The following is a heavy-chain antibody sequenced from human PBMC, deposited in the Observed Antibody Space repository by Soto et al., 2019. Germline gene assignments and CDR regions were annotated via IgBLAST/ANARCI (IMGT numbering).Heavy chain of an antibody. CDR3: ARVLDHFWSGYYPGSRYYYGMDV. Sequence: PSQTLSLTCAISGDSVSSNSAARNWIRQSPSRGLEWLGRTYYRSKWYNDYAVSVKSRITINPDTSKNQFSLQLNSVTPEDTAVYYCARVLDHFWSGYYPGSRYYYGMDVWGQGTTVTVSS. CDR1: GDSVSSNSAA. J-gene: IGHJ6*02. V-gene: IGHV6-1*01. D-gene: IGHD3-3*02. CDR2: TYYRSKWYN.